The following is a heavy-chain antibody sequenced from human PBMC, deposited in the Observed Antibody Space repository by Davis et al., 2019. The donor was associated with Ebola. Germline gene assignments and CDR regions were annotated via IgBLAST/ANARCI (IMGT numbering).Heavy chain of an antibody. CDR3: AKDARGGYYYADF. D-gene: IGHD3-22*01. CDR1: GFNFRSHA. CDR2: ISGGGSGT. Sequence: PGGSLRLSCAGSGFNFRSHAMSWVRQAPGKGLEWVSSISGGGSGTYYADSVKGRFTISRDNSKTTVDLQMNSLRPEDTALYYCAKDARGGYYYADFWGQGVLVTVSS. V-gene: IGHV3-23*01. J-gene: IGHJ4*02.